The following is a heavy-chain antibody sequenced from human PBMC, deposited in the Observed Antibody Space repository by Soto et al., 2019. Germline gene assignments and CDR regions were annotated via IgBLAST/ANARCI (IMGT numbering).Heavy chain of an antibody. V-gene: IGHV4-39*01. D-gene: IGHD5-12*01. CDR2: IYYSGST. CDR1: GGAISSSSYY. CDR3: ARGRGYSYGLDP. J-gene: IGHJ5*02. Sequence: SETLSLTCTVSGGAISSSSYYWGWIRQPPGKGLEWIGSIYYSGSTYYNPSLKSRVTISADTSKNQFSLSLTSVTAADTAVYYCARGRGYSYGLDPWGQGTLVTVSS.